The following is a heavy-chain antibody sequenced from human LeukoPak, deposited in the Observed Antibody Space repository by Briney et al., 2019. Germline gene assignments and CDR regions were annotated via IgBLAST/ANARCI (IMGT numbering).Heavy chain of an antibody. Sequence: GRSLRLSCAASGFTFSSYAMHWVRQAPGKGLEWVAVISYDGSNKYYADSVKGRFTISRDNSKNTLYLQMNSLRAEDTAVYYCAKAYYYDSSTTFDYWGQGTLVTVSS. CDR2: ISYDGSNK. CDR1: GFTFSSYA. D-gene: IGHD3-22*01. J-gene: IGHJ4*02. CDR3: AKAYYYDSSTTFDY. V-gene: IGHV3-30-3*01.